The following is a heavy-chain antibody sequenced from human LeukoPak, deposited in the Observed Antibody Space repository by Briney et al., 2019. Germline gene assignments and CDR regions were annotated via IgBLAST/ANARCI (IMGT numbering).Heavy chain of an antibody. CDR1: GGSIGFYF. V-gene: IGHV4-4*07. D-gene: IGHD3-9*01. Sequence: SETLSLTCTVSGGSIGFYFWSWIRQPAGMGLEWIGRINGNGGTNYNPSLKSRVTMSVDTSKNQFSLKLSSVTAADTAVYSCARVVRYFDWLLSFGYFDYWGQGTLVTVSS. CDR2: INGNGGT. CDR3: ARVVRYFDWLLSFGYFDY. J-gene: IGHJ4*02.